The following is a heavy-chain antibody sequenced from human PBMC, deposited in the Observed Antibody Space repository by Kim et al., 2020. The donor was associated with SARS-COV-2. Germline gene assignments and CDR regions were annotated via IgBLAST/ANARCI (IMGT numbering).Heavy chain of an antibody. Sequence: ADSVKGRFIISRENSKNTLYLQINSLRAEDTAVYYCAKDMSTSGTYYNDYWGQGTLVIVSS. D-gene: IGHD3-10*01. CDR3: AKDMSTSGTYYNDY. V-gene: IGHV3-23*01. J-gene: IGHJ4*02.